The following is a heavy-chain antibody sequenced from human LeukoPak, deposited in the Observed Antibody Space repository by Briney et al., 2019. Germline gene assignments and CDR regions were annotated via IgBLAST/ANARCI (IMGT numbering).Heavy chain of an antibody. CDR3: ARQEKLVSGSRRVDY. Sequence: GESLKISCKGSGYSFTTYWIGWVRQMPGKGLEYMGTIHPSNSDTRYSPSFQGQVTISADKSFNTAYLQWSSLKASDTAMYYCARQEKLVSGSRRVDYWGQGTLVTVSS. CDR1: GYSFTTYW. J-gene: IGHJ4*02. CDR2: IHPSNSDT. V-gene: IGHV5-51*01. D-gene: IGHD3-10*01.